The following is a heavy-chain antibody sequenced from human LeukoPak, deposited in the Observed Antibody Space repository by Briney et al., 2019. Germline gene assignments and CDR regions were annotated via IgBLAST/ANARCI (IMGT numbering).Heavy chain of an antibody. Sequence: PSETLSLTCAVSGASISSSNWWSSVRQPPGRGLEWIGEIYHSGSTNYNPSLKSRVTISLDKSKNQFSLKLNSVTAADTAVYYWARGGVYYGSGSNWFDPWGQGTLVTVSS. CDR1: GASISSSNW. CDR3: ARGGVYYGSGSNWFDP. CDR2: IYHSGST. D-gene: IGHD3-10*01. V-gene: IGHV4-4*02. J-gene: IGHJ5*02.